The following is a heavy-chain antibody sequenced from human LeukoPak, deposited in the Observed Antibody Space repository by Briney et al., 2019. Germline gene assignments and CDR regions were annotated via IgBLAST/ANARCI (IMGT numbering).Heavy chain of an antibody. J-gene: IGHJ1*01. V-gene: IGHV3-23*01. CDR1: GFIFSTYE. CDR2: ISGSGGST. Sequence: GGSLRLSCEASGFIFSTYEMSWVRQAPGKGLEWVSAISGSGGSTYYADSVKGRFTISRDNSKNTLYLQMNSLRAEDTAVYYCAKALGRYYYDSSGIEYFQHWGQGTLVTVSS. D-gene: IGHD3-22*01. CDR3: AKALGRYYYDSSGIEYFQH.